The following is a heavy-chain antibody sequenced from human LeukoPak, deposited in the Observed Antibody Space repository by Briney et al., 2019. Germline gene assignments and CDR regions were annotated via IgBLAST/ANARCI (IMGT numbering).Heavy chain of an antibody. CDR3: ARQEGIFDY. Sequence: GGSLRLSCAASGFTFDDYGMSWVRQAPGKGLEWVSGINWNGVSTAYADSVKGRFTISRDNAKNSLYLQMNTLRVEDTALYYCARQEGIFDYWGQGTLVTVSS. CDR1: GFTFDDYG. J-gene: IGHJ4*02. CDR2: INWNGVST. D-gene: IGHD2-15*01. V-gene: IGHV3-20*04.